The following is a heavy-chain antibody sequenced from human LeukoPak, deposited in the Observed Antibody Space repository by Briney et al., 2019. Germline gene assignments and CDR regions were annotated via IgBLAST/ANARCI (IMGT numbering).Heavy chain of an antibody. D-gene: IGHD3-16*02. J-gene: IGHJ4*02. V-gene: IGHV1-2*02. CDR1: GYTFTGYY. CDR3: AREDVYVWGSYRYYGPFDY. CDR2: INPNSGGT. Sequence: ASVKVSCKASGYTFTGYYMHWVRQAPGQGLEWMGWINPNSGGTNYAQKFQGRVTMTRDTFISTAYMELSRLRSDDTAVYYCAREDVYVWGSYRYYGPFDYWGQGTLVTVSS.